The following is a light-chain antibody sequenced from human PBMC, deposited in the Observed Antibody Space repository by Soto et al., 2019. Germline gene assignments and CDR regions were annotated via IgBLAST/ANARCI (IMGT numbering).Light chain of an antibody. CDR1: KNDIGVYDF. CDR3: SSYAGTNNLLYV. Sequence: QSALTQPPSASGSPGQSVTISCTGTKNDIGVYDFVSWYQHHPGKAPRLLIYEVSQRPSGVPDRFSGSKSANTASLTVSGLQPEDEADYYCSSYAGTNNLLYVFGTGTKVTVL. V-gene: IGLV2-8*01. CDR2: EVS. J-gene: IGLJ1*01.